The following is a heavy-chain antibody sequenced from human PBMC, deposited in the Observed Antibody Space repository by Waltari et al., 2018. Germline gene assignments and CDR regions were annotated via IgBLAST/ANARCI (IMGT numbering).Heavy chain of an antibody. J-gene: IGHJ3*02. Sequence: EVQLVETGGGLIQPGGSLRLSCAASGFTVSSNYMSWVRQAPGKGLEWVSVIYSGGSTYYAASVKGRFTISRDNSKKTLYLQMNSLRAEDTAVYYCARAPLDISDAFDIWGQGTMVTVSS. CDR3: ARAPLDISDAFDI. CDR1: GFTVSSNY. CDR2: IYSGGST. V-gene: IGHV3-53*02.